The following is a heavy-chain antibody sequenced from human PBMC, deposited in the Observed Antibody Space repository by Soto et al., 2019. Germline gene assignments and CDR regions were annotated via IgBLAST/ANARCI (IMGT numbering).Heavy chain of an antibody. V-gene: IGHV4-38-2*02. CDR3: ARENQRVPLGSYFDS. Sequence: DTLSLTCSVSGYSISSGYYWGLIRPPPGKGLEWIGSIYFSGIANYNPSLRSRLSISLDTSKSQFSLKLTSVTAADTAEYYCARENQRVPLGSYFDSWRQGVLVTVSA. CDR1: GYSISSGYY. CDR2: IYFSGIA. J-gene: IGHJ4*02.